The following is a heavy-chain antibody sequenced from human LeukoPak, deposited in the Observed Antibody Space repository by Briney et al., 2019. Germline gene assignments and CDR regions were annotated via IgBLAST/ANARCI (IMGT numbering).Heavy chain of an antibody. CDR1: GFTVSSNY. V-gene: IGHV3-53*01. J-gene: IGHJ4*02. CDR2: IYSGGTT. CDR3: ARGGYSSSWYHFDY. D-gene: IGHD6-13*01. Sequence: GGSLRLSCAASGFTVSSNYMSWVRQAPGKGLEWVSVIYSGGTTNYADSVKGRFTISRDNSKNTLFLQMNSLRAEDTAVYYCARGGYSSSWYHFDYWGQGTLVTVPS.